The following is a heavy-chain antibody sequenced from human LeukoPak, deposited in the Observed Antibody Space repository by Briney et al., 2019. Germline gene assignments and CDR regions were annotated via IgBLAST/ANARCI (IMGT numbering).Heavy chain of an antibody. Sequence: GGSLRLSCAASGFTFSTYGMHWVRQAPGEGLEWVAYIRYDESNKYYADSVKGRLTISRDNSKNTLYLQMNNVRAEDTAVYYCAKKAGSYDHFDYWGQGTLVTVSS. J-gene: IGHJ4*02. V-gene: IGHV3-30*02. CDR3: AKKAGSYDHFDY. D-gene: IGHD1-26*01. CDR2: IRYDESNK. CDR1: GFTFSTYG.